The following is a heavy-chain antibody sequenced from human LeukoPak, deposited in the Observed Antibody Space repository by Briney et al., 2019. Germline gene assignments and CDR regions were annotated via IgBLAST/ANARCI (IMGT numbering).Heavy chain of an antibody. CDR3: ARGLWFGELFAFDI. CDR2: INHSGST. D-gene: IGHD3-10*01. CDR1: GGSFSGYY. Sequence: SETLSLTCAVYGGSFSGYYWSWIRQPPGKGLEWIGEINHSGSTNYNPSLKSRVTISVDRSKNQFSLKLSSVTAADTAVYYCARGLWFGELFAFDIWGQGTMVTVSS. V-gene: IGHV4-34*01. J-gene: IGHJ3*02.